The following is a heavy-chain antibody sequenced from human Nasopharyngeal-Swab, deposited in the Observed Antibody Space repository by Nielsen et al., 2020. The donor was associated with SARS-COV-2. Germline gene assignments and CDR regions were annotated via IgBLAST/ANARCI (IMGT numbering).Heavy chain of an antibody. CDR3: TTDFYFDY. Sequence: GESLKISCAASGFVFRASAMHWVRQASGKGLEWLGRIGDKDHNYATTYGASVKGRFTISRDGSKNMAFLQMDSLKTEDTALYYCTTDFYFDYWGQGTLVTVSS. J-gene: IGHJ4*02. CDR2: IGDKDHNYAT. CDR1: GFVFRASA. V-gene: IGHV3-73*01.